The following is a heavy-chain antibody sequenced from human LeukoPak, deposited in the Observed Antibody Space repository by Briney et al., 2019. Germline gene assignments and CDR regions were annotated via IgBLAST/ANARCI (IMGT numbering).Heavy chain of an antibody. CDR3: ARDVWFGELRYYFDY. J-gene: IGHJ4*02. CDR2: IYYSGSS. CDR1: GGSFSSSSYY. D-gene: IGHD3-10*01. V-gene: IGHV4-39*07. Sequence: PSETLSLTCTVSGGSFSSSSYYWGWIRQPPGKGLEWIGSIYYSGSSYYNPSLKSRVTISVDTSKNQFSLKLSSVTAADTAVYYCARDVWFGELRYYFDYWGQGTLVTVSS.